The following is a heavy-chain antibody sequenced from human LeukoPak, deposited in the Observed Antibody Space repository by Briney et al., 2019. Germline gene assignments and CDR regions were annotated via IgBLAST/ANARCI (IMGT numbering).Heavy chain of an antibody. CDR1: GFTFSNYW. J-gene: IGHJ4*02. V-gene: IGHV3-7*01. CDR3: ARFSRVEWSF. Sequence: GGSLRLSCAASGFTFSNYWMSWVRQAPGKGLEWVANIKQDGSVKQYVDSIKGRFTISRDNAKNTLYLQMDSLRVEDTAVYYCARFSRVEWSFWGQGTLVTVSS. D-gene: IGHD3-3*01. CDR2: IKQDGSVK.